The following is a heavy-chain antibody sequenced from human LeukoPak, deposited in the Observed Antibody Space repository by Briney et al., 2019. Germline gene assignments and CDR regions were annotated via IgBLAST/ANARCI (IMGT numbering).Heavy chain of an antibody. V-gene: IGHV3-74*01. J-gene: IGHJ4*02. Sequence: RGSLRLSCAASGFTLRSYWMHWVRQAPGKGLVWVSRINSDGSSTTYADSVKGRFTISRDNAKNTLYLQMNSLRAEDTAVYYCARDGGWYGIDYWGQGTLVTVSS. CDR2: INSDGSST. CDR1: GFTLRSYW. D-gene: IGHD6-19*01. CDR3: ARDGGWYGIDY.